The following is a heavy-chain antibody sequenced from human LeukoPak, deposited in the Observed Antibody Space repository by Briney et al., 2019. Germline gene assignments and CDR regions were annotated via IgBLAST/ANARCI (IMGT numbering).Heavy chain of an antibody. J-gene: IGHJ4*02. V-gene: IGHV3-30*03. CDR2: ISYDGSNK. D-gene: IGHD3-3*01. Sequence: PGGSLRLSCAASGFTFSSYGMHWVRQAPGGGLEWVAVISYDGSNKYYTDSVKGRFTISRDNSKNTLLLQMNSLRAEDTAVYYCARGSTISSSFYFDNRGQGTLVTVSA. CDR3: ARGSTISSSFYFDN. CDR1: GFTFSSYG.